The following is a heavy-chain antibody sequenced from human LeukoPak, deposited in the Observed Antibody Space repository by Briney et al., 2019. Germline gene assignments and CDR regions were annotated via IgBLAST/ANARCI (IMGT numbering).Heavy chain of an antibody. J-gene: IGHJ2*01. CDR1: GGSISSHY. CDR3: ARARGYSYGYFHWYFDL. Sequence: SETLSLTCTVSGGSISSHYWSWIRQPPGKGLEWIGYIYYSGSTNYSPSLKSRVTISVDTSKNQSSLELSSVTAADTAVYYCARARGYSYGYFHWYFDLWGRGTLVTVSS. V-gene: IGHV4-59*11. CDR2: IYYSGST. D-gene: IGHD5-18*01.